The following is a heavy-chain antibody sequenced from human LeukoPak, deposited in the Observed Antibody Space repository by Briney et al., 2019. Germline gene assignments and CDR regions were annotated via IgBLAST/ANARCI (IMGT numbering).Heavy chain of an antibody. V-gene: IGHV3-30-3*01. CDR1: GFTFSSYA. CDR2: ISYDGSNK. J-gene: IGHJ4*02. D-gene: IGHD5-18*01. Sequence: GRSLRLSCAASGFTFSSYAMHWVRQAPGKGLEWVAVISYDGSNKYYADSVKGRFTISRDNSKSTLYLQMNSLRAEDTAVYYCAREDTAIDYWGQGTLVTVSS. CDR3: AREDTAIDY.